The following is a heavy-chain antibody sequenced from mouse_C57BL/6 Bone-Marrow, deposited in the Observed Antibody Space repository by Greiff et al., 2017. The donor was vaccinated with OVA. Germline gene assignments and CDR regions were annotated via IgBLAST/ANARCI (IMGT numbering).Heavy chain of an antibody. Sequence: QVQLQQPGAELVRPGSSVKLSCKASGYTFTSYWMHWVKQRPIQGLEWIGNIDPSDSETHYNQKFKDKATLTVDKSSSTAYMQLSSLTSEDSAVYYCASEGFDGYFACFAYWGQGTLVTVSA. V-gene: IGHV1-52*01. CDR1: GYTFTSYW. J-gene: IGHJ3*01. CDR2: IDPSDSET. CDR3: ASEGFDGYFACFAY. D-gene: IGHD2-3*01.